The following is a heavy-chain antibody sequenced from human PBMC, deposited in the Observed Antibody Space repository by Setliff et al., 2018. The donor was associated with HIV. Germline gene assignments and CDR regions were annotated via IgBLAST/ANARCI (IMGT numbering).Heavy chain of an antibody. Sequence: SETLSLTCTVSGGSISSSSYYWGWIRQPPGKGLEWIGSIYYSGSTYYNPSLKSRVTISVDTSKNQFSLKLSSVTAADTAVYYCARARSDWYNARPYYFDLWGQGTPVTVSS. CDR1: GGSISSSSYY. V-gene: IGHV4-39*01. D-gene: IGHD6-19*01. CDR2: IYYSGST. CDR3: ARARSDWYNARPYYFDL. J-gene: IGHJ4*02.